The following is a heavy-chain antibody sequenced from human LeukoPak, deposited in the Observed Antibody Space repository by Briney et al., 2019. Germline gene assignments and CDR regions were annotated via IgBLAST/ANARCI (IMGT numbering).Heavy chain of an antibody. CDR1: GFTFSTYT. V-gene: IGHV3-21*01. J-gene: IGHJ4*02. CDR3: AKKPSAARHPYYFAY. D-gene: IGHD6-25*01. CDR2: ISSSGRKI. Sequence: GGSLRLSCAGSGFTFSTYTMSWVRQAPGKGLEWVSSISSSGRKIYYADSVKGRFTIPRDNAKNALVLQMNSLRGEDTAGYYCAKKPSAARHPYYFAYWGQRSKVTLP.